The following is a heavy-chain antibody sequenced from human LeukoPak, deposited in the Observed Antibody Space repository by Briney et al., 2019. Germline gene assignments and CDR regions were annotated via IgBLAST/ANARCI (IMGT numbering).Heavy chain of an antibody. D-gene: IGHD3-9*01. CDR1: GYTFTSCG. J-gene: IGHJ5*02. V-gene: IGHV1-18*04. CDR3: ARRVLRYFDWPENWFDP. Sequence: ASVKVSCKASGYTFTSCGISWVRQAPGQGLEWMGWISAYNGNTNYAQKLQGRVTMTTDTSTSTAYMELRSLRSDDTAVYYCARRVLRYFDWPENWFDPWGQGTLVTVSS. CDR2: ISAYNGNT.